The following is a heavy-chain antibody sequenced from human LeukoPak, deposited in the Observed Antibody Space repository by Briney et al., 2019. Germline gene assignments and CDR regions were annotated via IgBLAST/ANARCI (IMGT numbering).Heavy chain of an antibody. CDR2: ISAYNGNT. V-gene: IGHV1-18*01. J-gene: IGHJ5*02. CDR3: ARDLGSAAVNWFDP. Sequence: GASVKVSCKTSGYTFTSYDISWVRQAPGQGLEWMGWISAYNGNTNYAQKLQGRVTMTTDTSTSTAYMELRSLRSDDTAVYYCARDLGSAAVNWFDPWGQGTLVTVSS. CDR1: GYTFTSYD. D-gene: IGHD3-10*02.